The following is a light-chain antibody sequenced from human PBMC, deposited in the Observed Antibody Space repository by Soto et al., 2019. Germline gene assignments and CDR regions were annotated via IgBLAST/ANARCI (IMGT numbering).Light chain of an antibody. J-gene: IGKJ1*01. CDR3: QHYNSYSEA. CDR1: QTIGSW. V-gene: IGKV1-5*03. Sequence: DIQMTQSPSTLSGSVGDRVTITCRASQTIGSWLAWYQQKPGKAPKLLIDKASTLKSGVPSRFSGCGSGTEFTLTISSLQPDDFATYYCQHYNSYSEAFGQGTKVDIK. CDR2: KAS.